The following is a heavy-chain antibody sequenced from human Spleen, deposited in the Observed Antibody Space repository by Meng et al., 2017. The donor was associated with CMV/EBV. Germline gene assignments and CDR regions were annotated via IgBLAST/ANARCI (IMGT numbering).Heavy chain of an antibody. CDR2: IRSDGSNK. D-gene: IGHD3-3*01. J-gene: IGHJ6*02. CDR3: AKDFMEWPSNGMDF. CDR1: GFTFSSYG. Sequence: GGSLRLSCAASGFTFSSYGMHWVRQAPGKGLEWVAFIRSDGSNKCTADSVKGRFTISRDNSKNTLYLQMNRLRAEDTAVYYYAKDFMEWPSNGMDFWGQGTTVTVSS. V-gene: IGHV3-30*02.